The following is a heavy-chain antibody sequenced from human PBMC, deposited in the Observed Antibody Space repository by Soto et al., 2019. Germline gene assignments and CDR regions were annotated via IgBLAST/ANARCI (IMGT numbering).Heavy chain of an antibody. Sequence: GSLRLSWAASGFTFSSYAMRWVRQAPGKGLEWVSAISGSGGSTYYADSVKGRFTISRDNSKNTLYLQMNSLRAEDTAVYYCANLPYGGSPGDWFDPWGQGTLVTVSS. J-gene: IGHJ5*02. CDR2: ISGSGGST. CDR1: GFTFSSYA. V-gene: IGHV3-23*01. CDR3: ANLPYGGSPGDWFDP. D-gene: IGHD2-15*01.